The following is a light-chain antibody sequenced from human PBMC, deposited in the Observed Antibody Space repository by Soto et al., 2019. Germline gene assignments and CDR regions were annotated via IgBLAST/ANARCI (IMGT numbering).Light chain of an antibody. CDR2: ANN. CDR1: SSSIGSDS. J-gene: IGLJ1*01. Sequence: QSVLTQPPSASATPGQRVTISCSGSSSSIGSDSVNWYQQLPRTAPKVLIYANNQRPSGVPDRFSGSKSGTSASLAISGLQSEDEADYYCAAWDGSLNVYVFGTGTKLTVL. CDR3: AAWDGSLNVYV. V-gene: IGLV1-44*01.